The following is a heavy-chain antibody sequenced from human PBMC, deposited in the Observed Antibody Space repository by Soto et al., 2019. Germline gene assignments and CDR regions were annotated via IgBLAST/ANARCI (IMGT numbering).Heavy chain of an antibody. Sequence: QVQLVESGGGVVQPGRSLRLSCAASGFTFSSYGMHWVRQAPGKGLEWVAVIWYDGSNKYYADAVKGRFTISRDNSKNTLYLQMNSLRDEDTAVYYCAREGVRYPFDYWGQGTLVTVYS. V-gene: IGHV3-33*01. CDR1: GFTFSSYG. CDR2: IWYDGSNK. D-gene: IGHD1-26*01. J-gene: IGHJ4*02. CDR3: AREGVRYPFDY.